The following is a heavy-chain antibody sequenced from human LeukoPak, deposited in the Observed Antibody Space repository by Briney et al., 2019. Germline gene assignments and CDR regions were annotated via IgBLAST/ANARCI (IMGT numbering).Heavy chain of an antibody. D-gene: IGHD5-18*01. CDR1: GYSISSGYY. J-gene: IGHJ4*02. CDR2: IYHSGST. Sequence: SETLSLTCAVSGYSISSGYYWGWIRQPPGKGLEWIGSIYHSGSTYYNPSLKSRVTISVDTSKNHFSLKLSSVTAADTAVYYCARTEDTAMPYFDYCGQGTLVTVSS. V-gene: IGHV4-38-2*01. CDR3: ARTEDTAMPYFDY.